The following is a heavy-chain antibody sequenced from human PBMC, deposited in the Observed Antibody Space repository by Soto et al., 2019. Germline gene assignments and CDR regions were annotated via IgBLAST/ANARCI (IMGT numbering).Heavy chain of an antibody. J-gene: IGHJ4*02. CDR3: AKSGGYYYDSSGSLDY. Sequence: EVQLLESGGGLVQPGGSLRLSCAASGFTFSSYAMSWVRQAPGKGLEWVSAISGSGGSTYYADSVKGRFTISRDNSKNTLYLQMNSLRAEDTAVYYCAKSGGYYYDSSGSLDYWGQGTLVTVSS. D-gene: IGHD3-22*01. V-gene: IGHV3-23*01. CDR2: ISGSGGST. CDR1: GFTFSSYA.